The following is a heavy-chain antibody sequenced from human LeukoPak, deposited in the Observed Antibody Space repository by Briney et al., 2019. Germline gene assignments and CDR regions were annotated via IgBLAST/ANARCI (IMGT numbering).Heavy chain of an antibody. CDR3: ARDKFHYYGMDV. Sequence: GGSLRLSCAASGFTFSSYEMNWVRQAPGKGLEWVSYISSSASTIYYADSVKGRFTISRDNAKNSLYLQMNSLRAEDTAVYYCARDKFHYYGMDVWGQGTTATVSS. CDR1: GFTFSSYE. CDR2: ISSSASTI. V-gene: IGHV3-48*03. J-gene: IGHJ6*02.